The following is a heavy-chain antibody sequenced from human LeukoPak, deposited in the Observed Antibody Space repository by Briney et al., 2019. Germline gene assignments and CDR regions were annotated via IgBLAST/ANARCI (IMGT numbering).Heavy chain of an antibody. J-gene: IGHJ1*01. V-gene: IGHV3-23*01. CDR1: GFTFSSYA. CDR3: VKKVVVGATSPYSDFQD. Sequence: PGGSLRLSCAASGFTFSSYAMNWVRQAPGKGLDWVSAISGSGVTTHYAGSVQGRFSISRDNSKNTLYLQMNSLRVEDTALYYCVKKVVVGATSPYSDFQDWGQGTLVTVSS. CDR2: ISGSGVTT. D-gene: IGHD1-26*01.